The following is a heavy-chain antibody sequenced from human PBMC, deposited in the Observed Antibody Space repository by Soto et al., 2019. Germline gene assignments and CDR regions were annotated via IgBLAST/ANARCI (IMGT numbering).Heavy chain of an antibody. CDR1: GFIFSSYD. D-gene: IGHD2-8*01. Sequence: QVQLVESGGGVVQPGRSLRISCAASGFIFSSYDMHWVRQAPGKGLEWVAAISYDGTNKYYADSVKGRFTISRDSSKDTLYLQMNSLRAEDTAVYSCAKDTYCTSGECHTFIDYWGQGTLVTVSS. J-gene: IGHJ4*02. CDR2: ISYDGTNK. V-gene: IGHV3-30*18. CDR3: AKDTYCTSGECHTFIDY.